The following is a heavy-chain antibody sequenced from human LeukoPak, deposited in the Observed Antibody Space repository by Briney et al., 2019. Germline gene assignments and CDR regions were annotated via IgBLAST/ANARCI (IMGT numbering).Heavy chain of an antibody. J-gene: IGHJ3*01. Sequence: GGSLRLSCSASGFTFSNYCVNWVRQAPGKGLEWVSSISSSYTYIYYGDSVKGRFTISRDNARNSLYLQMNNLRADDTAVYYCARDRSEGHDSSGPLDAFDVWGQGTLVTVSS. CDR2: ISSSYTYI. CDR3: ARDRSEGHDSSGPLDAFDV. D-gene: IGHD3-22*01. V-gene: IGHV3-21*01. CDR1: GFTFSNYC.